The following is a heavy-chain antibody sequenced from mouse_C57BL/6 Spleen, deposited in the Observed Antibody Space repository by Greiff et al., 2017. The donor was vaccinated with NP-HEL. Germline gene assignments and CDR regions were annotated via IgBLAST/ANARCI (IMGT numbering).Heavy chain of an antibody. D-gene: IGHD3-2*02. Sequence: VQLQESGAELVKPGASVKLSCKASGYTFTEYTIHWVKQRSGQGLEWIGWFYPGSGSIKYNEKFKDKATLTADKSSSTVYMELSRLTSEDSAVYFCARHEDKDSSGYVDYAMDYWGQGTSVTVSS. CDR2: FYPGSGSI. CDR1: GYTFTEYT. CDR3: ARHEDKDSSGYVDYAMDY. V-gene: IGHV1-62-2*01. J-gene: IGHJ4*01.